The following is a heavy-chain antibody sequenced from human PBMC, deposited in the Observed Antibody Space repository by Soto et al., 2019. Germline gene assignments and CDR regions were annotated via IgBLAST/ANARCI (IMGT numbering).Heavy chain of an antibody. Sequence: LRLSCVVSRYTFKSHGLSWVRQAPGKGLEWVSTIDSTGANTHYADSVRGRFTISRDNSRNTLHLQMHDLRADDTALYYCVSWVSAHFDYWGQGTLVTVSS. CDR1: RYTFKSHG. D-gene: IGHD3-16*01. J-gene: IGHJ4*02. CDR2: IDSTGANT. V-gene: IGHV3-23*01. CDR3: VSWVSAHFDY.